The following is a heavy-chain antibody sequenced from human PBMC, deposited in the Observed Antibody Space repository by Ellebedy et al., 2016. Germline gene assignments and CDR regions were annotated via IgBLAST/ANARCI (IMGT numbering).Heavy chain of an antibody. CDR3: AQESIAVADYYFDH. Sequence: GESLKISXAASGFTFSSYAMHWVRQAPGKGLEWVSGINPSGVSTDYADSVKGRFTISRDNSKKTVYLHMNNLSAEDTAVYYCAQESIAVADYYFDHWGQGTLVTVSS. J-gene: IGHJ4*02. CDR1: GFTFSSYA. D-gene: IGHD6-19*01. V-gene: IGHV3-23*01. CDR2: INPSGVST.